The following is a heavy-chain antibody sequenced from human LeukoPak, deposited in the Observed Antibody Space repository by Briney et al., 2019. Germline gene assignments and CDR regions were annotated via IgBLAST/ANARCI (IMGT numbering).Heavy chain of an antibody. CDR3: ARVGSSSWPELDY. D-gene: IGHD6-13*01. J-gene: IGHJ4*02. CDR1: GGTFSSYT. CDR2: IIPILGIA. Sequence: SVKVSCKASGGTFSSYTISWVRQAPGQGLEWMGRIIPILGIANYAQKFQGRVTITADKSTSTAYMELSSLRSEDTAVYYCARVGSSSWPELDYWGQGTLVTVPS. V-gene: IGHV1-69*02.